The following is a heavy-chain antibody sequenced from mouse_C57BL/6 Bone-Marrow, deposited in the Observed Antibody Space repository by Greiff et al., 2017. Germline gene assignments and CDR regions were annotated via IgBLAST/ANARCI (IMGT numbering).Heavy chain of an antibody. CDR1: GYSFTGYY. CDR2: INPSTGGT. CDR3: AREWYYYGSLYFDV. Sequence: EVQLQQSGPELVKPGASVKISCKASGYSFTGYYMNWVKQSPEKSLEWIGEINPSTGGTTYNQTFKAKATLTVDKSSSTAYMQLKSLTSEDSAVYYGAREWYYYGSLYFDVWGTGTTVTVSS. J-gene: IGHJ1*03. D-gene: IGHD1-1*01. V-gene: IGHV1-42*01.